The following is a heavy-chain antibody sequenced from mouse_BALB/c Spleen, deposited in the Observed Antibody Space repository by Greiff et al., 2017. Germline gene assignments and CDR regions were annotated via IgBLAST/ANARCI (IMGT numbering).Heavy chain of an antibody. V-gene: IGHV1-9*01. J-gene: IGHJ3*01. Sequence: QVQLQQSGAELMKPGASVKISCKATGYTFSSYWIEWVKQRPGHGLEWIGEILPGSGSTNYNEKFKGKATFTADTSSNTAYMQLSSLTSEDSAVYCGARRNFFAYWGQGTLVTVSA. CDR3: ARRNFFAY. D-gene: IGHD2-1*01. CDR2: ILPGSGST. CDR1: GYTFSSYW.